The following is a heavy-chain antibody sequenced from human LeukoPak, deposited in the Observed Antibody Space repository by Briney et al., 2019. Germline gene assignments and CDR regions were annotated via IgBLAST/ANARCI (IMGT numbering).Heavy chain of an antibody. CDR3: ARVGDHFHWNLDL. J-gene: IGHJ2*01. CDR1: WFTVSTYY. CDR2: IYSGATT. Sequence: PGGSLRLSCAASWFTVSTYYMNWVRQAPGKGLEWVSIIYSGATTYYADSVKGRFTISRDTSKNTVSLQMNSLRAEDTAVYFCARVGDHFHWNLDLWGRGTLVTV. V-gene: IGHV3-53*01. D-gene: IGHD3-3*02.